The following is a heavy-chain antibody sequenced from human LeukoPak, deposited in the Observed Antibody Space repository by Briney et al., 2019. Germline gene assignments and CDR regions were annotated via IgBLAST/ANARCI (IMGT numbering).Heavy chain of an antibody. Sequence: ASVKVSCKASGYTFTTYGLSWVRQAPGQGLEWMGWISGYNGNTNYAQSLQGRVTMTADTPSNTAYMELRSLRSDDTAVYYCARDREVVVPAAWHYWGQGTLVTVSS. CDR3: ARDREVVVPAAWHY. CDR1: GYTFTTYG. V-gene: IGHV1-18*01. D-gene: IGHD2-2*01. CDR2: ISGYNGNT. J-gene: IGHJ4*02.